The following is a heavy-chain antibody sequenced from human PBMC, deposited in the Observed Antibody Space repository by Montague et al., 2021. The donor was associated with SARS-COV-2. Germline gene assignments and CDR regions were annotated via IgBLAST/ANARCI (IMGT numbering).Heavy chain of an antibody. CDR2: INHTGSA. D-gene: IGHD3-3*01. Sequence: SETLSLTCAVYSGSFNDFYWTWIRQSPGKGLERIGEINHTGSATYNPSLKVRVTLSRATSTNQYSLKLQFATPADTAVYYCARGQVTISGVLIFIPAAGHLDGWGQGTSVTVSS. V-gene: IGHV4-34*01. J-gene: IGHJ3*01. CDR3: ARGQVTISGVLIFIPAAGHLDG. CDR1: SGSFNDFY.